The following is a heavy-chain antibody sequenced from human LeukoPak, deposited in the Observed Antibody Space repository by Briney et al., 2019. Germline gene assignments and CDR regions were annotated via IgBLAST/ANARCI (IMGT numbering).Heavy chain of an antibody. Sequence: GGSLRLSCAASGFTFSSYGMSWVRQAPGKGLEWVSAISGSGGSTYYADSVKGRFTISRDNARTSLYLQMNSLRAEDTAVYYCARDYRARLDYWGQGTLVTVSS. J-gene: IGHJ4*02. CDR2: ISGSGGST. V-gene: IGHV3-23*01. CDR3: ARDYRARLDY. CDR1: GFTFSSYG.